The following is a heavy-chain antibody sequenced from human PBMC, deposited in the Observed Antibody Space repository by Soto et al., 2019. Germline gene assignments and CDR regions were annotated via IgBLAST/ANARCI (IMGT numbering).Heavy chain of an antibody. V-gene: IGHV3-23*01. D-gene: IGHD6-19*01. J-gene: IGHJ5*02. CDR1: GFTFSSYA. CDR3: AKDQLAVAGLNWFDP. Sequence: HPGGSLRLSCAASGFTFSSYAMSWVRQAPGKGLEWVSVISGSGGSTYYADSVKGRFTISRDNSKNTLYLQMNSLRAEDTAVYYSAKDQLAVAGLNWFDPWGQGTLVTVSS. CDR2: ISGSGGST.